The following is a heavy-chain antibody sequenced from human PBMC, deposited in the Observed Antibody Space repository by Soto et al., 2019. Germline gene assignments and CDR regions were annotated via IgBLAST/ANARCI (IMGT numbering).Heavy chain of an antibody. V-gene: IGHV1-18*01. J-gene: IGHJ3*02. CDR2: ISAYNGNT. D-gene: IGHD3-10*01. Sequence: ASVKVSCKASGYTFTSYGISWVRQAPGQGLEWMGWISAYNGNTNYAQKLQGRVTMTTDTSTSTAYMELRSLRSDDTAVYYCAAFAYGSGNYLYAFDIWGQGTMVTVSS. CDR1: GYTFTSYG. CDR3: AAFAYGSGNYLYAFDI.